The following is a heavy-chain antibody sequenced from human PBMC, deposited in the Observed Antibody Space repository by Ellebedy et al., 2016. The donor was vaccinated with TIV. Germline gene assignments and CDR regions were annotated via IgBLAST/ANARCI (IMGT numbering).Heavy chain of an antibody. J-gene: IGHJ4*02. D-gene: IGHD5/OR15-5a*01. CDR2: ISAYNGNT. V-gene: IGHV1-18*01. CDR1: GYTFIRYG. CDR3: ARVRWGLSTDKKNPFDY. Sequence: ASVKVSCXTSGYTFIRYGISWVRQAPGQGLEWMGWISAYNGNTNYAQKLQGRVTMTTDTSTSTAYMELRSLRSDDTAVYYCARVRWGLSTDKKNPFDYWGQGTLVTVSS.